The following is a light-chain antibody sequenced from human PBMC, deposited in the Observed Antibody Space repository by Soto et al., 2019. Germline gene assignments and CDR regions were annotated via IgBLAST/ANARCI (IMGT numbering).Light chain of an antibody. V-gene: IGKV3-11*01. CDR2: DSS. J-gene: IGKJ4*01. CDR1: QSVSGF. Sequence: EIVLTQSPATLSLSPGEGATLSCRASQSVSGFLVWYQQRPGQAPRLLISDSSNRATGIPARFSASGSGTDFTLTISSLEPEDFALYYCQQGANWPLTFGGGTKVEIK. CDR3: QQGANWPLT.